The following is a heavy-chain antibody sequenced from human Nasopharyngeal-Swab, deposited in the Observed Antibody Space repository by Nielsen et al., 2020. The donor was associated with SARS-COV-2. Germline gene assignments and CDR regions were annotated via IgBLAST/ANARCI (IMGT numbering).Heavy chain of an antibody. CDR1: GGSISIEDYY. V-gene: IGHV4-31*03. J-gene: IGHJ4*02. Sequence: SETLSLTCTVSGGSISIEDYYWSWVRQHPGKGLEWIGYISYSGNTYYSPSLKSRLAISIDTSRNKFSLKLRSVTAADTAVYYCARARARLYFNSWGQGTLVTVSS. CDR3: ARARARLYFNS. D-gene: IGHD3-10*01. CDR2: ISYSGNT.